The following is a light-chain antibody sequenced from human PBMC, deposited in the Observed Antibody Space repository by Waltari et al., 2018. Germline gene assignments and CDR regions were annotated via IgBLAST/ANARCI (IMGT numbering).Light chain of an antibody. V-gene: IGLV1-44*01. J-gene: IGLJ3*02. CDR2: SNN. CDR1: SSNIGGNT. CDR3: AAWDDSLNGWV. Sequence: QSVLAQPPSASGTPGPRVTISCSGSSSNIGGNTVNWYQQPPGTAPKLLSYSNNQRPSGVPDRFSGSKSGTSASLAISGLQSEDEADYYCAAWDDSLNGWVFGGGTKLTVL.